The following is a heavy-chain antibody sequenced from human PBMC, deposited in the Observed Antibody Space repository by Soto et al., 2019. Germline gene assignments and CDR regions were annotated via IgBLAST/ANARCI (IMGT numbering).Heavy chain of an antibody. CDR2: ISAYNGNK. J-gene: IGHJ4*02. D-gene: IGHD6-6*01. CDR3: ARTGGGMAARPLEY. CDR1: GYMFTTYG. Sequence: QVQLVQSGGEVKKPGASVAVSCRTSGYMFTTYGMSWVRQAPGQGLEWMAWISAYNGNKKYAQKFKGRVTMTTDTSTSTVSMELRNLTSDDTGPYFCARTGGGMAARPLEYWGQGTLVTVSS. V-gene: IGHV1-18*04.